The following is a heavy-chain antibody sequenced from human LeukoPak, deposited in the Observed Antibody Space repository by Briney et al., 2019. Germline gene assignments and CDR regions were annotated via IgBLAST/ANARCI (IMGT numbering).Heavy chain of an antibody. Sequence: ASVKVSCKASGYTFTGYYMHWLPQAPGPGLEWMGWINPNSGGTNYAQKFQGRVTMTRDTSISTAYMEVSRLRSDDTAVYYCARLRSGYGSRDYWGQGTLVTVSS. V-gene: IGHV1-2*02. D-gene: IGHD5-12*01. CDR3: ARLRSGYGSRDY. J-gene: IGHJ4*02. CDR1: GYTFTGYY. CDR2: INPNSGGT.